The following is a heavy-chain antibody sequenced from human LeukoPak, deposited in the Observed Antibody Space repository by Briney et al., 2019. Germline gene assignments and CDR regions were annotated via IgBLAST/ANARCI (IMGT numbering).Heavy chain of an antibody. CDR2: IYYGGTT. V-gene: IGHV4-39*01. J-gene: IGHJ4*02. CDR3: ASSDHYTYGPPDY. D-gene: IGHD5-18*01. CDR1: GGSFTSRRYY. Sequence: KPSETLSLTCAVSGGSFTSRRYYWGWIRQPPGKGLEWIGNIYYGGTTYYNPSLKSRVTISANTSKSQFSLKLNSVTAADTAVYYCASSDHYTYGPPDYWGQGTLVTVSS.